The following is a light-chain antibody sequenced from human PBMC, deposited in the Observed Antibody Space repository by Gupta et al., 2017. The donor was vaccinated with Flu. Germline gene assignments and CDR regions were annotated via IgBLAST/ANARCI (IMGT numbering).Light chain of an antibody. J-gene: IGKJ4*01. Sequence: EIVLTQSPGTLSLSPGERATLSCRASQSVRDVAWYQQKSGQAPRLLIYSVSTRATGIPDRFSGGGSGTDFTLTISRREQEDFALYYLQQYHTPLSFGGGTTVEIK. V-gene: IGKV3-20*01. CDR2: SVS. CDR1: QSVRD. CDR3: QQYHTPLS.